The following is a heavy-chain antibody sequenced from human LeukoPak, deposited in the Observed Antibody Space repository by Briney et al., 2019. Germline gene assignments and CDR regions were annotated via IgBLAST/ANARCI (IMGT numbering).Heavy chain of an antibody. CDR3: ASLDHSSSSYFDY. CDR1: GDSTNTYF. Sequence: SETLSLTCTLSGDSTNTYFWSWIRQSPGKGLEWIGYIYYTGTTNYNPSLKSRVTISVDRSKNQFSLKLSSVTAADTAVYYCASLDHSSSSYFDYWGQGTLVTVSS. D-gene: IGHD6-6*01. CDR2: IYYTGTT. J-gene: IGHJ4*02. V-gene: IGHV4-59*12.